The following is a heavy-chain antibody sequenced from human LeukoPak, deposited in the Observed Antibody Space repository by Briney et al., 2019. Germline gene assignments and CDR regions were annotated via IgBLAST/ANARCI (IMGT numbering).Heavy chain of an antibody. D-gene: IGHD3-10*01. V-gene: IGHV4-61*02. CDR3: ARVSATPVIGDTELYYYYYYYMDV. CDR2: IYTSGST. J-gene: IGHJ6*03. Sequence: PSETLSLTCTVSGGSISSGSYYWSWIRQPAGKGLEWIGRIYTSGSTNYNPSLKSRVTISVDTSKNQFSLKLSSVTAADTAVYYCARVSATPVIGDTELYYYYYYYMDVWGKGTTVTISS. CDR1: GGSISSGSYY.